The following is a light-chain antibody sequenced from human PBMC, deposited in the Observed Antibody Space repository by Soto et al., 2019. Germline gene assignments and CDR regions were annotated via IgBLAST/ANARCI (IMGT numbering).Light chain of an antibody. Sequence: EIVLTQSPGTLSLSPGERATLSCRASQSVSSSYLAWYQQKPGQPPRLLIYAASIRATGIPDRFSGSGSGTDFTLTISKLEPEDFAVYYCQQYDNSLYTFGQGTNVEIK. J-gene: IGKJ2*01. CDR2: AAS. V-gene: IGKV3-20*01. CDR3: QQYDNSLYT. CDR1: QSVSSSY.